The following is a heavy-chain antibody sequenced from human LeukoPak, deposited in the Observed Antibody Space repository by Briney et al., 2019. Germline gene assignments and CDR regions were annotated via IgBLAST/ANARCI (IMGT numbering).Heavy chain of an antibody. CDR2: ISAYNGNT. J-gene: IGHJ4*02. CDR1: GFTFTSSA. Sequence: ASVKVSCKASGFTFTSSAVQWVRQAPGQGLGGMGWISAYNGNTNYAQKLQGRVTMTTDTSTSTAYMELRSLRSDDTAVYYCARDHPHDRYGDYVYWGQGTLVTVSS. D-gene: IGHD4-17*01. CDR3: ARDHPHDRYGDYVY. V-gene: IGHV1-18*01.